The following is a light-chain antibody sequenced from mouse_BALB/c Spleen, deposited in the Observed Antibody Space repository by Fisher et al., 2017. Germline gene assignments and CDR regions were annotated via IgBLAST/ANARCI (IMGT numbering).Light chain of an antibody. CDR3: QQYSGYPLT. CDR1: SSISSNY. J-gene: IGKJ1*01. V-gene: IGKV4-91*01. CDR2: RTS. Sequence: DIVMTQSPTTMAASPGEKITITCSASSSISSNYLHWYQQKPGFSPKLLIYRTSNLASGVPARFSGSGSGNSYSLTISSMEGEDAATYYCQQYSGYPLTFGGGTKLEIK.